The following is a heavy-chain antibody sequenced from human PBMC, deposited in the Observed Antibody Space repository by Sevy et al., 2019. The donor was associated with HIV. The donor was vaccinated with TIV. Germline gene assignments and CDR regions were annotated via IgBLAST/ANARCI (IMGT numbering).Heavy chain of an antibody. Sequence: GGSLRLSCAASGFIFSNYYMTWVRQAPGKGLEWVSYISDRSDTISYADSVKGRFTISRDNAKNALYLQMSSLRGEDTAVYYCARVRDRYCSGGSCYYRCFFDYWAQGTLVTVSS. D-gene: IGHD2-15*01. CDR3: ARVRDRYCSGGSCYYRCFFDY. CDR1: GFIFSNYY. CDR2: ISDRSDTI. J-gene: IGHJ4*02. V-gene: IGHV3-48*01.